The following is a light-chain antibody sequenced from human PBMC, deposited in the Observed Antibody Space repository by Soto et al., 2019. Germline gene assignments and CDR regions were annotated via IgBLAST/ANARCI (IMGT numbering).Light chain of an antibody. CDR2: DAS. J-gene: IGKJ1*01. CDR3: QQSYTTTGT. V-gene: IGKV1-39*01. CDR1: QSISTY. Sequence: DIPMTQSPSSLSAFVGSRVNLPCRASQSISTYLNGYQKRPGKAPNLLIYDASRLQSGVPSRFSGSGGGTDFTLTISGLQPEDFATYSCQQSYTTTGTFGQGTKVDIK.